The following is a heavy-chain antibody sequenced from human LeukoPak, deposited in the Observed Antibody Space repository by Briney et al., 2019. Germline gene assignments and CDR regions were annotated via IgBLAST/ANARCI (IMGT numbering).Heavy chain of an antibody. CDR3: AKATPYDILTGYSFVFDY. V-gene: IGHV3-23*01. J-gene: IGHJ4*02. CDR2: ISGSGGST. CDR1: GFTFSSYA. D-gene: IGHD3-9*01. Sequence: GGSLRLSCAASGFTFSSYAMSWVRQAPGKGLEWVSAISGSGGSTYYADSVEGRFTISRDNSKNTLYLQMNSLRAEDTAVYYCAKATPYDILTGYSFVFDYWGQGTLVTVSS.